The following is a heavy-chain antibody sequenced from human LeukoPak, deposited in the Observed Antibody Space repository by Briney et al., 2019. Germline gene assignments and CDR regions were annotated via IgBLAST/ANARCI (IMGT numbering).Heavy chain of an antibody. CDR1: GFTLSSCS. J-gene: IGHJ4*02. D-gene: IGHD2-2*01. Sequence: KPGGSLRLSCAASGFTLSSCSMNWVRQAPGKGLEWVSSISRSSGYVFYADSMKGRFTVSRDNSKNSLYLQMNTLRAEDTAVYYWARFPEGRSTWSIDFWGQGTLVTVSS. CDR2: ISRSSGYV. V-gene: IGHV3-21*01. CDR3: ARFPEGRSTWSIDF.